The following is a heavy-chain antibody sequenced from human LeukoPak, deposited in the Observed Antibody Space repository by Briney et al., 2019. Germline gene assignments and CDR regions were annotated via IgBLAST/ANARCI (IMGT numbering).Heavy chain of an antibody. CDR2: IYHSGST. CDR1: GGSISSSNW. V-gene: IGHV4-4*02. J-gene: IGHJ4*02. CDR3: ARGHCSSTSCYFFRRMYYFDY. Sequence: SETLSLTCAVSGGSISSSNWWSWVRQPPGKGLEWIGEIYHSGSTNYNPSLKSRVTISVDKSKNQFSLKLSSVTAADTAVYYCARGHCSSTSCYFFRRMYYFDYWGQGTLVTVSS. D-gene: IGHD2-2*01.